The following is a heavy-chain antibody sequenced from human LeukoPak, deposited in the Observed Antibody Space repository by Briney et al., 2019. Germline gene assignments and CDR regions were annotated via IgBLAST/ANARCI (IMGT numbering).Heavy chain of an antibody. CDR3: ARDRLLWFGELLVPTYAFDI. D-gene: IGHD3-10*01. Sequence: SETLSLTCTVSGGSVSSSSYYWSWIRQPAGKGLEWIGRIYTSGSTNYNPSLKSRVTISVDTSKNQFSLKLSSVTAADTAVYYCARDRLLWFGELLVPTYAFDIWGQGTMVTVSS. CDR2: IYTSGST. V-gene: IGHV4-61*02. J-gene: IGHJ3*02. CDR1: GGSVSSSSYY.